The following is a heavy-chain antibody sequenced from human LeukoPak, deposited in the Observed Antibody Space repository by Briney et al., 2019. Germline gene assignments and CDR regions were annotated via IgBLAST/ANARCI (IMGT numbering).Heavy chain of an antibody. J-gene: IGHJ4*02. CDR2: ISSSSSYI. V-gene: IGHV3-21*01. D-gene: IGHD6-13*01. Sequence: GGSLRLSCAASGFTFSSYSMNWVRQAPGKGLEGVSSISSSSSYIYYKDSVKGRFTISRDNAKNSLYLQMNSLRAEDTAVYYCASEQQLVLYYWGQGTLVTVSS. CDR3: ASEQQLVLYY. CDR1: GFTFSSYS.